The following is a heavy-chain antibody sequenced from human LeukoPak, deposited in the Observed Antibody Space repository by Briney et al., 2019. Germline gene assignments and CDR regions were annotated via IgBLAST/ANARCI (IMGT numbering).Heavy chain of an antibody. D-gene: IGHD2/OR15-2a*01. CDR2: IYHSGST. Sequence: SETLSLTRAVSGYSISSGYYWGWIRQPPGNGLEWSGSIYHSGSTYYNPSLKSRVTISVDTSKNQFSLKLSSVTAADTAVYYCERHRLAGLYPNWFDPWGEGTLVTVSS. CDR3: ERHRLAGLYPNWFDP. J-gene: IGHJ5*02. CDR1: GYSISSGYY. V-gene: IGHV4-38-2*01.